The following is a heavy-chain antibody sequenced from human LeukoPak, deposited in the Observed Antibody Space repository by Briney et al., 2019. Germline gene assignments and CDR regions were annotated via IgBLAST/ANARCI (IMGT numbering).Heavy chain of an antibody. CDR3: AKDSSGPTKGGFDY. CDR2: ISGSGEIT. CDR1: GFTFSTYA. Sequence: GGSLRLSCAASGFTFSTYAMRWVRQAPGRGLEWVSGISGSGEITSYADSVKGRFTISRDNSKNTLYLQMNSLRAEDTAVYYCAKDSSGPTKGGFDYWGQGTLVTVSS. J-gene: IGHJ4*02. V-gene: IGHV3-23*01. D-gene: IGHD6-6*01.